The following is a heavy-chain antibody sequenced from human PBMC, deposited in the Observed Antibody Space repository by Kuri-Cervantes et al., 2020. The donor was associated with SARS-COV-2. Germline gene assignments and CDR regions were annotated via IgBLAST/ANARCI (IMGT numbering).Heavy chain of an antibody. CDR2: IYYSGRT. D-gene: IGHD6-19*01. Sequence: WVRQPPGKGLEWIGSIYYSGRTYYNPSLKSRVTISVDTSKNQFSLKLSSVTAADTAVYYCARGESSGWYGYWFDPWGQGTLVTVSS. V-gene: IGHV4-39*01. CDR3: ARGESSGWYGYWFDP. J-gene: IGHJ5*02.